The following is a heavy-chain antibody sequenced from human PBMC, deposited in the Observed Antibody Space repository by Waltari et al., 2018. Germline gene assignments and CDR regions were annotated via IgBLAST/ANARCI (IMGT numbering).Heavy chain of an antibody. CDR3: ARFSKSANWIDP. D-gene: IGHD3-3*02. Sequence: QLQLQESGPGLVKPSETLSLTCTVSGGSISSSGSYWGWIRQPPGKGLEWSGSISYSGITYYKTSLMSRVTISVDTSKNQFSLKLTSVIAAETAVFYCARFSKSANWIDPWGQGTLVTVSS. J-gene: IGHJ5*02. CDR2: ISYSGIT. CDR1: GGSISSSGSY. V-gene: IGHV4-39*01.